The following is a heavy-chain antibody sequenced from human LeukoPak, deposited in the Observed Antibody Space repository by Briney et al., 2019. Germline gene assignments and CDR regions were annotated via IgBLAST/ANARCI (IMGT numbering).Heavy chain of an antibody. J-gene: IGHJ4*02. Sequence: SETLSLTCTVSGGAISSPTYYWAWIRQPPGKGLEWIGTIHYSGSTFYNPSLKSRVTISVDTSKNQFSLKLSSVTAADTAVYYCARLGGYYDPPGYWGQGTLVTVSS. CDR2: IHYSGST. V-gene: IGHV4-39*01. CDR3: ARLGGYYDPPGY. D-gene: IGHD3-22*01. CDR1: GGAISSPTYY.